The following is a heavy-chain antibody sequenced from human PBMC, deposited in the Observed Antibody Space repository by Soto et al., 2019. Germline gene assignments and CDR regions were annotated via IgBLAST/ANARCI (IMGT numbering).Heavy chain of an antibody. Sequence: GGSLRLSCAASGFTLSDYWMNWVRQVPGKGLVWVSRINSDGSIINYAVSVKGRFTTSRDNAKNTLYLQMNSLRAEDTAVYYCARGRYTTSHFDYWGQGTLVTVSS. D-gene: IGHD6-6*01. CDR3: ARGRYTTSHFDY. CDR1: GFTLSDYW. J-gene: IGHJ4*02. CDR2: INSDGSII. V-gene: IGHV3-74*01.